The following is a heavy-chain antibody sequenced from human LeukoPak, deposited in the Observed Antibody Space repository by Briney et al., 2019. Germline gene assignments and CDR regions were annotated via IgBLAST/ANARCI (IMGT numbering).Heavy chain of an antibody. Sequence: GGSLRLSCAVSGFTFSGYWMHWVRQAPGKGLEWVSVIYSGGTTYYAESVKGRFTISRDNSKNTLYLQMNSLRNEDTAVYYCAREGGSSYSRPFDYWGQGTQVTV. CDR1: GFTFSGYW. CDR3: AREGGSSYSRPFDY. CDR2: IYSGGTT. V-gene: IGHV3-53*01. J-gene: IGHJ4*02. D-gene: IGHD5-18*01.